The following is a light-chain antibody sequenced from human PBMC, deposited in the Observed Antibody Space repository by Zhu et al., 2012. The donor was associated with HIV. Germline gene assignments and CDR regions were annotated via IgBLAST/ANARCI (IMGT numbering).Light chain of an antibody. V-gene: IGKV3-20*01. CDR2: DGY. CDR1: QSINKNY. CDR3: QQYGGAPRT. J-gene: IGKJ1*01. Sequence: EIVLTQSPGTLSLSPGERATLSCRASQSINKNYLAWYQQKIGQAPRLLIYDGYTRATGVPDRFSGSGSGTDFSLTISRLEPEDFAVYHCQQYGGAPRTFGQGTKVEIK.